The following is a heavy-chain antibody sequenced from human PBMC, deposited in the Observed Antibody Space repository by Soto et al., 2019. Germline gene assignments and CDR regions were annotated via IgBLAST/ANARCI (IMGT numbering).Heavy chain of an antibody. Sequence: ASVKVSCKAFGYTFTSYAMHWVRQAPGQRLEWMGWINAGNGNTKYSQKFQGRVTITRDTSASTAYMELSSLRSEDTAVYYCARLIGDFISGWPNPCLDLWCQGTLGTVS. CDR1: GYTFTSYA. V-gene: IGHV1-3*01. J-gene: IGHJ5*02. CDR3: ARLIGDFISGWPNPCLDL. CDR2: INAGNGNT. D-gene: IGHD6-19*01.